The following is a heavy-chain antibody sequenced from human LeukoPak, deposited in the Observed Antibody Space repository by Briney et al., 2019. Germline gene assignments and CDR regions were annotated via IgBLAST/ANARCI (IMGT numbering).Heavy chain of an antibody. CDR3: ATDQRYAFDY. CDR2: IRTTAEGANYA. CDR1: GFTFTDYP. Sequence: GGSLRLACATSGFTFTDYPMNWVRQALGKGLEWVSNIRTTAEGANYAYYADSVKGRVTISRDDAKNTLYLHMNSLRDDDTAVYYCATDQRYAFDYWGQGILVTVSS. V-gene: IGHV3-48*02. J-gene: IGHJ4*02. D-gene: IGHD3-9*01.